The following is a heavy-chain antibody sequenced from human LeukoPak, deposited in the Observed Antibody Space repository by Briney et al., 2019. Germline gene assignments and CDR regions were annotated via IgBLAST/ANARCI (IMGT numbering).Heavy chain of an antibody. CDR3: ARDRVWTVLY. Sequence: GGSLRLSCAASGFTFSGYWMSWVRHAPGKGLEWVANINQDGSEKYYVDSVKGRFTISRDNAKNSVYLQMNSLRAEDTAVYYCARDRVWTVLYWGQGTLVSVSS. J-gene: IGHJ4*02. CDR1: GFTFSGYW. CDR2: INQDGSEK. D-gene: IGHD6-13*01. V-gene: IGHV3-7*01.